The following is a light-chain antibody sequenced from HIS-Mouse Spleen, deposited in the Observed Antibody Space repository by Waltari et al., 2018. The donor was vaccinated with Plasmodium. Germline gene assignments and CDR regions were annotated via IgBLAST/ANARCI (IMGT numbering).Light chain of an antibody. J-gene: IGLJ2*01. CDR3: SSYAGSNNLV. Sequence: QSALTQPPSASGSPGQSVTISCTGTSSDVGGYNYVSWYQQHPGKAPKPMIYEGRKRPAGVPDRVSGSKPRNTASLTVSGLQAEDEAEYYCSSYAGSNNLVFGGGTKLTVL. V-gene: IGLV2-8*01. CDR2: EGR. CDR1: SSDVGGYNY.